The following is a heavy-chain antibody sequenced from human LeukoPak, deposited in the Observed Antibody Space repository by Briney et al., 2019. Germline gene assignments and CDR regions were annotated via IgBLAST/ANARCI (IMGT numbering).Heavy chain of an antibody. CDR3: ARAVVVPDHGRYHYYGMDV. CDR2: ISWNSGSI. D-gene: IGHD2-15*01. J-gene: IGHJ6*02. V-gene: IGHV3-9*01. Sequence: PGGSLRLSCAASGFTFDDYAMHWVRQAPGKGLEWVSGISWNSGSIGYADSVKGRFTISRDNAKNSLYLQMNSLRAEDTAVYYCARAVVVPDHGRYHYYGMDVWGQGTTVTVSS. CDR1: GFTFDDYA.